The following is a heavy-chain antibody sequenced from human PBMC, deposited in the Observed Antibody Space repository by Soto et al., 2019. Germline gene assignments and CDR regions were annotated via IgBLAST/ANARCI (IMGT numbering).Heavy chain of an antibody. J-gene: IGHJ2*01. CDR1: GGSISSGGYY. CDR3: GGVGGL. D-gene: IGHD3-16*01. CDR2: IYHRGST. Sequence: QLQLQESGSGLVKPSQTLSLTCAVSGGSISSGGYYWSWIRQPPGKGLEWIGYIYHRGSTYYTPTIKCRVTMSLVTSTNQFSLKGASVIAADTTVYYCGGVGGLWGGCTVVTISS. V-gene: IGHV4-30-2*01.